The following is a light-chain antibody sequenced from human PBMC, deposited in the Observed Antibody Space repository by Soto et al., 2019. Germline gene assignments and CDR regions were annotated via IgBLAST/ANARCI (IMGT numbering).Light chain of an antibody. CDR2: AAS. J-gene: IGKJ4*01. V-gene: IGKV4-1*01. CDR3: QQYNSYSLT. CDR1: HIVLYSSNNKNY. Sequence: DIVMTQSPDSLSVSLGERATINCKSIHIVLYSSNNKNYLNWYLQKPGKAPKLLIYAASNLQSGVPSRFSGSGSGTEFTLTISSLQPDDFATYYCQQYNSYSLTFGGGTKVDI.